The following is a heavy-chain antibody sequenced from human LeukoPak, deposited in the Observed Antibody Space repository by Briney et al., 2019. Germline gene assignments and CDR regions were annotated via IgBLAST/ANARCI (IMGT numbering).Heavy chain of an antibody. D-gene: IGHD6-13*01. J-gene: IGHJ4*02. CDR1: GFTFSYYS. Sequence: GGSLRLSCAASGFTFSYYSMNWVRQAPGQGLEWVSSISSSSSYIYYADSVKGRFTVSRVNAKNSLYLQMNSLRAEDTAVYYCARNSSSWYYFDYWGQGTLVTVSS. CDR2: ISSSSSYI. V-gene: IGHV3-21*01. CDR3: ARNSSSWYYFDY.